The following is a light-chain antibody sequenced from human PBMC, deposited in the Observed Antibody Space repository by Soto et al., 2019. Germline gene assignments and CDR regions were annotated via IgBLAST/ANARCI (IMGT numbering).Light chain of an antibody. CDR3: LQDYNYPRT. CDR1: QGIRNE. J-gene: IGKJ1*01. V-gene: IGKV1-6*01. CDR2: AAS. Sequence: AIQMTQSPSSLSASVGDRVTITCRASQGIRNELAWYQHNPGKAPKLLIYAASYLQGGVPSRFRGAGSGTDFTLTISSLQPEDFATYYCLQDYNYPRTFGQGTKVEIK.